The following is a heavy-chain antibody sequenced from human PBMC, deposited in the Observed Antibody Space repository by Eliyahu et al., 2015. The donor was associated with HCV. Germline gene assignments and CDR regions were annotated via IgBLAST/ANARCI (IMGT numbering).Heavy chain of an antibody. CDR1: GGTFSSYA. V-gene: IGHV1-69*01. CDR3: ARSTSVTDCTNGVCYPYYYYGMDV. Sequence: QVQLVQSGAEVKKPGSSVKVSCKASGGTFSSYAISWVRQAPGQGLEWMGGIIPIFGTANYAQKFQGRVTITADESTSTAYMELSSLRSEDTAVYYCARSTSVTDCTNGVCYPYYYYGMDVWGQGTTVTVSS. CDR2: IIPIFGTA. J-gene: IGHJ6*02. D-gene: IGHD2-8*01.